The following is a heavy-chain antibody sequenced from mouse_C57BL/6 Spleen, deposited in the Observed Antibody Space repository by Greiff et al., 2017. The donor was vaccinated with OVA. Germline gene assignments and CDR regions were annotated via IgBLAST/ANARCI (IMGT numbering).Heavy chain of an antibody. CDR1: GYSITSGYY. CDR3: ARKDWYFDV. J-gene: IGHJ1*03. V-gene: IGHV3-6*01. CDR2: ISYDGSN. Sequence: EVQRVESGPGLVKPSQSLSLTCSVPGYSITSGYYWNWIRQFPGNKLEWMGYISYDGSNNYNPSLKNRISITRDTSKNQFFLKLNSVTTEDTATYYCARKDWYFDVWGTGTTVTVSS.